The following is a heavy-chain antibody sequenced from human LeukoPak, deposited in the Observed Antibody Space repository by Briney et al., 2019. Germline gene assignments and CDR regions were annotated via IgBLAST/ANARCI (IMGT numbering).Heavy chain of an antibody. CDR3: ARGRHSSAWYPVDY. CDR1: GGSFSSSSYY. Sequence: SETLSLTCAVSGGSFSSSSYYWGWIRQPPGKGLEWIGSIYDSGSTYYNLSLKSRVTISLDTSKNHFSLRLRSVTAADTAVYYCARGRHSSAWYPVDYWGKGTLVTASS. J-gene: IGHJ4*02. V-gene: IGHV4-39*07. D-gene: IGHD6-13*01. CDR2: IYDSGST.